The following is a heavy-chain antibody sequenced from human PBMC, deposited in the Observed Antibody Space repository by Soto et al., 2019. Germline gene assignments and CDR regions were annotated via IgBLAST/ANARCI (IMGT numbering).Heavy chain of an antibody. D-gene: IGHD2-2*01. CDR3: ARGASQYQLLLAWFDP. J-gene: IGHJ5*02. CDR2: IYYSGST. Sequence: QVQLQESGPGLVKPSQTLSLTCTVSGGSISSGGYYWSWIRQHPGKGLEWIGYIYYSGSTYYNPSLQSRVTISVDTSKNQFSLKLSSVTAADTAVYYCARGASQYQLLLAWFDPWGQGTLVTVSS. CDR1: GGSISSGGYY. V-gene: IGHV4-31*03.